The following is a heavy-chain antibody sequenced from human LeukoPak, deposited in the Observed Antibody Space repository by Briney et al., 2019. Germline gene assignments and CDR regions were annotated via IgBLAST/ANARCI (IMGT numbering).Heavy chain of an antibody. J-gene: IGHJ5*01. CDR2: INPSGGST. Sequence: ASVKVSCKASGYTFTSYYMHWVRRAPGQGLEWMGIINPSGGSTSYAQKFQGRVTMTRDTSTNTVYMELSSLRSEDTAVYYCARVRDSGYLFDSWGQGTLVTVSS. D-gene: IGHD5-12*01. CDR1: GYTFTSYY. CDR3: ARVRDSGYLFDS. V-gene: IGHV1-46*01.